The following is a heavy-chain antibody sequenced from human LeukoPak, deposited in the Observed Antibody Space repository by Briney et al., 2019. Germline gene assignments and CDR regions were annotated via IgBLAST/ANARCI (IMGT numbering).Heavy chain of an antibody. J-gene: IGHJ5*02. CDR1: GYRFVSYW. CDR3: AATTTVCGGDCYSGEWWFDP. CDR2: FYPGDSDV. Sequence: GGSLQTTCKGLGYRFVSYWIAWVPQMPGKGLEWMGIFYPGDSDVRYSPSFEGQATISADMSINTAYLQWDSLKPSATAIYYCAATTTVCGGDCYSGEWWFDPWGQGTLVTVSP. D-gene: IGHD2-21*02. V-gene: IGHV5-51*01.